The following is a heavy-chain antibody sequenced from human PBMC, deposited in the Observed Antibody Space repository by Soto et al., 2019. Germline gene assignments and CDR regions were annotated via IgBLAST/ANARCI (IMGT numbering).Heavy chain of an antibody. Sequence: EVQLLESGGGLVQPGGSRRLSLAASGFTFNSYAMTGVRQVPGKGLEWVSTISSSGGSTYYADSVKGRFTISRDNSKNTLYLKMNSRRAEDTAVYYCAKDGLGAYTYGSYYFDYWGQGTLVTVSS. D-gene: IGHD5-18*01. J-gene: IGHJ4*02. CDR2: ISSSGGST. V-gene: IGHV3-23*01. CDR3: AKDGLGAYTYGSYYFDY. CDR1: GFTFNSYA.